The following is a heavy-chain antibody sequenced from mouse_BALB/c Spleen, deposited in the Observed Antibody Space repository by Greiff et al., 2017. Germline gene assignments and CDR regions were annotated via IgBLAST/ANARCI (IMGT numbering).Heavy chain of an antibody. D-gene: IGHD2-1*01. CDR3: ARGGGNYEAWFAY. Sequence: DLVKPGASVKLSCKASGYTFTSYWINWIKQRPGQGLEWIGRIAPGSGSTYYNEMFKGKATLTVDTSSSTAYIQLSSLSSEDSAVYFCARGGGNYEAWFAYWGQGTLVTVSA. CDR2: IAPGSGST. J-gene: IGHJ3*01. CDR1: GYTFTSYW. V-gene: IGHV1S41*01.